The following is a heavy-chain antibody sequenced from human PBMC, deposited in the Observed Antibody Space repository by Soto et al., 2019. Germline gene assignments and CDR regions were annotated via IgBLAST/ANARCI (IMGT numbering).Heavy chain of an antibody. CDR1: GGSISSGDYY. D-gene: IGHD3-22*01. V-gene: IGHV4-30-4*01. CDR3: ARDPIIMIVGTDEIDI. CDR2: IYYSGST. J-gene: IGHJ3*02. Sequence: PSETLSLTCTVSGGSISSGDYYWSWIRQPPGKGLEWIGNIYYSGSTYYNPSLKSRVTISVDTSKNQFSLKLSSVTAADTAVYFCARDPIIMIVGTDEIDILCQGAMVTVSS.